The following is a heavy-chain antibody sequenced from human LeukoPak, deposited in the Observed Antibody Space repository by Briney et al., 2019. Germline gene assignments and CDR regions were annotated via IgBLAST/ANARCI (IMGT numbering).Heavy chain of an antibody. V-gene: IGHV3-74*01. Sequence: GSLRLSCAASGFTFSSYWMHWVRQAPGKGLVWVSRINGDGSRTTYADSVKGRYTISRDNAKNTLYLQMNSLRAEDTAVYYCARGFDWDATMGYWGQGTLVTVSS. J-gene: IGHJ4*02. D-gene: IGHD3-9*01. CDR3: ARGFDWDATMGY. CDR2: INGDGSRT. CDR1: GFTFSSYW.